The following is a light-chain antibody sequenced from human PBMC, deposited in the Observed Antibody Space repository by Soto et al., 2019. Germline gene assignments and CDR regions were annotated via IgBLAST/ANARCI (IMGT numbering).Light chain of an antibody. CDR2: EVS. J-gene: IGKJ5*01. Sequence: DVVMTQTPLSLSVAPGHPASISSKPIQSLLQITGETFLFWYLQKPGQSPQLLIYEVSTRVSGVPDRFSGSGSGTDFTLEISRVETDDVGIYYCMQSTQLPPTFGQGTRLGIE. CDR3: MQSTQLPPT. CDR1: QSLLQITGETF. V-gene: IGKV2D-29*02.